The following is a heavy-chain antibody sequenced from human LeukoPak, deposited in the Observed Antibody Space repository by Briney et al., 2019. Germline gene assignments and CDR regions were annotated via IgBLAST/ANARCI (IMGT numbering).Heavy chain of an antibody. CDR2: ISAYNGDT. CDR3: ARDVFVRIAAAGQDYYYYYMDV. Sequence: ASVKVSCKASGYTFTTYGISWVRQAPGQGLEWMGWISAYNGDTHYAQKLRGRVTMTTDTSTSTAYMELRSLRSDDTAVYYCARDVFVRIAAAGQDYYYYYMDVWGKGTTVTVSS. V-gene: IGHV1-18*01. CDR1: GYTFTTYG. J-gene: IGHJ6*03. D-gene: IGHD6-13*01.